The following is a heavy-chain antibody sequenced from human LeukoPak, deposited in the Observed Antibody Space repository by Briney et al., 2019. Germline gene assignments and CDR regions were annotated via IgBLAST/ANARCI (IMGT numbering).Heavy chain of an antibody. CDR2: IYYSGST. V-gene: IGHV4-31*03. CDR3: ARDSRSAGSYYQL. Sequence: SETLSLTCTVSGGSISSGGYYWSWIRQHPGKGLEWIVYIYYSGSTYYNPSLKGRVTISVDTSKNQFSLKLSSVTAADTAVYYCARDSRSAGSYYQLWGQGTQVTVSS. D-gene: IGHD3-10*01. CDR1: GGSISSGGYY. J-gene: IGHJ4*02.